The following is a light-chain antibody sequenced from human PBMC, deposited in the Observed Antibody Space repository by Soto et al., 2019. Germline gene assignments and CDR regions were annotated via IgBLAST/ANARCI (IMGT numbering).Light chain of an antibody. Sequence: EIVLTQSPGTLSLSPGKRATLSCRASQSISSSYLAWYQQRPGQAPRLIIYGASTRATGVPARFSGSGSGTEFTLTISSLQSEDFAVYYGQQYNNWPPLTFGGGTKVEIK. CDR3: QQYNNWPPLT. CDR1: QSISSSY. J-gene: IGKJ4*01. CDR2: GAS. V-gene: IGKV3-15*01.